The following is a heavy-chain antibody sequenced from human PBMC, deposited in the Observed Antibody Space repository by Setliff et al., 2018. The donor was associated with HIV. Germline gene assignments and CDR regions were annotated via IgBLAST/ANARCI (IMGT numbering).Heavy chain of an antibody. Sequence: SETLSLTCTVSGGSISSSSYYWGWIRQPPGKGLEWIGSIYYSGSTYYNPSLKSRVTISVDTSKNQFSLKLSSVTAADTAFYYCARADSSSWFFATFDIWGQGTMVTVSS. D-gene: IGHD6-13*01. CDR1: GGSISSSSYY. J-gene: IGHJ3*02. CDR2: IYYSGST. V-gene: IGHV4-39*01. CDR3: ARADSSSWFFATFDI.